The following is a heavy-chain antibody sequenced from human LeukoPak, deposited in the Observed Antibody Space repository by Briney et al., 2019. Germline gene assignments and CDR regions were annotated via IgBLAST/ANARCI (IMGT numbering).Heavy chain of an antibody. Sequence: SETLSLTCAVYGGSFSGYYWSWIRQPPGKGLEWIGEINHSGSTNYNPSLKSRVTISVDTSKNQFSLKLSSVTAADTAVYYCARKSYSSGWYPYYGMDVWGQGTTVTVSS. CDR1: GGSFSGYY. J-gene: IGHJ6*02. CDR3: ARKSYSSGWYPYYGMDV. V-gene: IGHV4-34*01. D-gene: IGHD6-19*01. CDR2: INHSGST.